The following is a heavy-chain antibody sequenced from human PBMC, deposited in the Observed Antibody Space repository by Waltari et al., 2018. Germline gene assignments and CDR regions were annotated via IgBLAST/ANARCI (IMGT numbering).Heavy chain of an antibody. CDR3: ARFRIDLEGWFDP. Sequence: LTCAVSGYSISSGYYWGWIRQPPGKGLEWIGSIYHSGSTYYNPSLKSRVTISVDTSKNQFSLKLSSVTAADTAVYYCARFRIDLEGWFDPWGQGTLVTVSS. J-gene: IGHJ5*02. CDR1: GYSISSGYY. CDR2: IYHSGST. V-gene: IGHV4-38-2*01.